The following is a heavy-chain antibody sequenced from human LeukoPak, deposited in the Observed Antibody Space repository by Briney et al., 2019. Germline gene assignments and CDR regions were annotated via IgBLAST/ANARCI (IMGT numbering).Heavy chain of an antibody. CDR2: ISYDGSNK. CDR3: AKEKEGGYFDL. CDR1: GFTFSSYG. Sequence: GRSLRLSCAASGFTFSSYGMHWVRQAPGKGLEWVAVISYDGSNKYYADSVKGRFTISRDNSKNTLYLQMNSLRAEDTAVYYCAKEKEGGYFDLWGRGTLVTVFS. J-gene: IGHJ2*01. D-gene: IGHD1-26*01. V-gene: IGHV3-30*18.